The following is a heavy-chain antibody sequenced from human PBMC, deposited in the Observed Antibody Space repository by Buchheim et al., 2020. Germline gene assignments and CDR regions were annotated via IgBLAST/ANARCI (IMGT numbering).Heavy chain of an antibody. J-gene: IGHJ5*02. CDR2: IYYSGST. Sequence: QLQLQESGPGLVKPSETLSLTCTVSGGSISSSSYYWGWIRQPPGKGLEWIGSIYYSGSTYYNPSLKSRATISVDTPKNQFSLKLSSVTAADTAVYYCARDLYDFWSGYQNWFDPWGQGTL. D-gene: IGHD3-3*01. CDR1: GGSISSSSYY. V-gene: IGHV4-39*07. CDR3: ARDLYDFWSGYQNWFDP.